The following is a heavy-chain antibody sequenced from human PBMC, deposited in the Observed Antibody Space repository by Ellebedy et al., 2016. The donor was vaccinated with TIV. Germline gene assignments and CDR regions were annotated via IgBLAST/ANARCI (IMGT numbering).Heavy chain of an antibody. D-gene: IGHD3-3*01. Sequence: GGSLRLSCAASGFTFSTYDMHWVRQAPGKGLEWVAVISHDGSNKYYADSVKGRFTVSRDNSKNTLYLQMNSLRAEDTAVYYCARESGGYDFWSGYYALDYYGMDVWGQGTTVTVSS. J-gene: IGHJ6*02. V-gene: IGHV3-30-3*01. CDR2: ISHDGSNK. CDR3: ARESGGYDFWSGYYALDYYGMDV. CDR1: GFTFSTYD.